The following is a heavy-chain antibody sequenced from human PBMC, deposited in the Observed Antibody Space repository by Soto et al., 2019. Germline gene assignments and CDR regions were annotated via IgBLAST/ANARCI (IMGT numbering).Heavy chain of an antibody. V-gene: IGHV1-46*03. D-gene: IGHD2-15*01. CDR3: ARAGYCSGGSCYSPYYYYYMDV. CDR1: GYTFTSYY. Sequence: ASVKVSCKASGYTFTSYYMHWVRQAPGQGLEWMGIINPSGGSTSYAQKFQGRVTMTRDTSTSTVYMELSSLRSEDTAVYYCARAGYCSGGSCYSPYYYYYMDVWGKGTTVTVSS. J-gene: IGHJ6*03. CDR2: INPSGGST.